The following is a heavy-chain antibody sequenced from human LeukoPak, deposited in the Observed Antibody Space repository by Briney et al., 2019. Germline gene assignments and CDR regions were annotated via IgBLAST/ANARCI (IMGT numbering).Heavy chain of an antibody. CDR2: IGTDGSYI. CDR1: GFTFSSHN. Sequence: GGCLRLSCAASGFTFSSHNMNWVRQAPMKGLEWVSSIGTDGSYIYYADSVQGRFTISRDNAKNSLYLQMNSLTAEDTAVYYCARKMKTGDRVGTFDIWGQGTMVTVSS. J-gene: IGHJ3*02. CDR3: ARKMKTGDRVGTFDI. D-gene: IGHD1-1*01. V-gene: IGHV3-21*01.